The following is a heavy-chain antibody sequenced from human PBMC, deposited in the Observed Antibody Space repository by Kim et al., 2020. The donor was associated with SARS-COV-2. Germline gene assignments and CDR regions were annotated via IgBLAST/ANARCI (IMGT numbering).Heavy chain of an antibody. V-gene: IGHV4-39*01. J-gene: IGHJ4*02. CDR1: GDSISSSRYY. Sequence: SETLSLTCTVSGDSISSSRYYWGWIRQPPGKGLEWIGSLYYIGTAYYNPSLKSRVTISVDTSKNQFSLKLTSVTAADTAVYYCARIRIAVAGSDYWGQGTLVTVSS. D-gene: IGHD6-19*01. CDR2: LYYIGTA. CDR3: ARIRIAVAGSDY.